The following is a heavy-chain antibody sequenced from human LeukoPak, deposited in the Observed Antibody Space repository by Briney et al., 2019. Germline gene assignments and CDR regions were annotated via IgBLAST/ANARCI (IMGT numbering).Heavy chain of an antibody. J-gene: IGHJ5*02. CDR3: ARLNPTGAARRGWFDP. V-gene: IGHV3-7*01. D-gene: IGHD6-6*01. CDR2: IKEDGSED. Sequence: GGSLRLSCAASGFMFSNYWMSWVPQAPGKGLEWVANIKEDGSEDFYVNSMRGRFTISRDNAKNSLYLQMNSLRAEDTAVYYCARLNPTGAARRGWFDPWGQGTLVTVSS. CDR1: GFMFSNYW.